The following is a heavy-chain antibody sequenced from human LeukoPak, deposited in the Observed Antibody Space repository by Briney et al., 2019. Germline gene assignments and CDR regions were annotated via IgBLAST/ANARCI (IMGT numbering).Heavy chain of an antibody. CDR3: ARGVYDSSGYYGLYFDY. D-gene: IGHD3-22*01. CDR1: GYTFTGYY. V-gene: IGHV1-2*02. Sequence: ASVKVSCKASGYTFTGYYMHWVRQAPGQGLEWMGWINPNSGGTNYAQKFQGRVTMTRDTSISTAYMELSRLRSDDTAVYRCARGVYDSSGYYGLYFDYWGQGTLVTVSS. CDR2: INPNSGGT. J-gene: IGHJ4*02.